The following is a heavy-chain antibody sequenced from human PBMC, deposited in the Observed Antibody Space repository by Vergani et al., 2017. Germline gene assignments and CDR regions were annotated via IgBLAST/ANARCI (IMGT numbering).Heavy chain of an antibody. V-gene: IGHV4-34*01. D-gene: IGHD6-13*01. CDR3: ARVGMRIAAAVTG. CDR1: GGSFSGYY. Sequence: QVQLQQWGAGLLKPSETLSLTCAVYGGSFSGYYWRWIRQPPGKGLEWIGEINHSGSTNYNPSVKSRVTIAVDTSKNQFSLKLSSVTAADTAVYYCARVGMRIAAAVTGWGQGTLVSVSS. J-gene: IGHJ4*02. CDR2: INHSGST.